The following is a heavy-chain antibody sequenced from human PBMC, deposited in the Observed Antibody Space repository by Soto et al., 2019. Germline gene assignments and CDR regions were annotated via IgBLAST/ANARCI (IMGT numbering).Heavy chain of an antibody. CDR1: SGSVSGATYS. J-gene: IGHJ4*02. CDR3: ARSREFDY. V-gene: IGHV4-30-2*01. Sequence: SETLSLSCGVSSGSVSGATYSWNWIRQPPGKGLEWIGYIFPSGTTYYNPSLKSRVTISIDVSKNQFSLSLRSLTAADTAVYYCARSREFDYWSQGTLVTVSS. CDR2: IFPSGTT.